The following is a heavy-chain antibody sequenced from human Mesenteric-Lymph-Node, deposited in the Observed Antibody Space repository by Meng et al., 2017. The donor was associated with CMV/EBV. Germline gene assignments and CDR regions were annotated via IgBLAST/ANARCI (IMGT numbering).Heavy chain of an antibody. J-gene: IGHJ6*02. Sequence: GGSLRLSCTASGLTCSAYYMSWIRHAPGKGLEWVSYISSSGSTIYYADSVKGRFTISRDNAKNSLYLLINSLRAEDTAVYYCAAAKKTTDYYYAIDVWGQGTTVTVSS. D-gene: IGHD2/OR15-2a*01. CDR3: AAAKKTTDYYYAIDV. CDR2: ISSSGSTI. V-gene: IGHV3-11*01. CDR1: GLTCSAYY.